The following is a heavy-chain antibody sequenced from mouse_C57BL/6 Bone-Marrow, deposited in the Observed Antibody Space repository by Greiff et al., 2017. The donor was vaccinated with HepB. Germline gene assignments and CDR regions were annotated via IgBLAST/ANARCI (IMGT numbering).Heavy chain of an antibody. CDR2: INPSNGGT. D-gene: IGHD3-2*02. CDR3: AREVQLRLGYFDY. J-gene: IGHJ2*01. V-gene: IGHV1-53*01. Sequence: QVHVKQPGTELVKPGASVKLSCKASGYTFTSYWMHWVKQRPGQGLEWIGNINPSNGGTNYNEKFKSKATLTVDKSSSTAYMQLSSLTSEDSAVYYCAREVQLRLGYFDYWGQGTTLTVSS. CDR1: GYTFTSYW.